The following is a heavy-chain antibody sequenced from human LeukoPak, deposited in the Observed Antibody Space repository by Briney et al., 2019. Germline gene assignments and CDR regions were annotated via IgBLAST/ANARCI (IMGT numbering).Heavy chain of an antibody. D-gene: IGHD3-10*01. CDR3: ARDKYGSGSYSYYFDY. V-gene: IGHV3-23*01. CDR2: ISGSGGST. J-gene: IGHJ4*02. Sequence: GGSLRLSCAASGFTFSSYAMSWVRQAPGKGLEWVSAISGSGGSTYYADSVKGRFTISRDNSKNTLYLQMNSLRAEDTAVYYCARDKYGSGSYSYYFDYWGQRTLVTVSS. CDR1: GFTFSSYA.